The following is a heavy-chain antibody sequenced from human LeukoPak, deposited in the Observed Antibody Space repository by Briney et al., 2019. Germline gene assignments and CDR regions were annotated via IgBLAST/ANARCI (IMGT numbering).Heavy chain of an antibody. CDR2: ISAYNGNT. Sequence: ASVKVSCKSSGYTFTSYGFIWVRQAPGQGLEWMGWISAYNGNTKYAQKLQGRVSMTTDTSTSTAYMELRSLRSDDTAVYYCARDSLNIGYCSSTSCLPPDYWGQGTLVTVSS. V-gene: IGHV1-18*01. J-gene: IGHJ4*02. CDR1: GYTFTSYG. CDR3: ARDSLNIGYCSSTSCLPPDY. D-gene: IGHD2-2*03.